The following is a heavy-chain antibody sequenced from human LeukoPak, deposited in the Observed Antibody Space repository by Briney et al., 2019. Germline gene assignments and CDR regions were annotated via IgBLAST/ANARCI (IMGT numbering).Heavy chain of an antibody. J-gene: IGHJ4*02. V-gene: IGHV4-59*01. CDR1: GASISSYY. CDR2: IHYSGST. CDR3: ARGGYSGTYAFDY. D-gene: IGHD1-26*01. Sequence: SETLSLTCTVSGASISSYYRSWIRQPPGKGLEWIGYIHYSGSTNYNPSLKSRVTISIDTSKNQFSLKLSSVTAADTAVYYCARGGYSGTYAFDYWGQGTLVTVSS.